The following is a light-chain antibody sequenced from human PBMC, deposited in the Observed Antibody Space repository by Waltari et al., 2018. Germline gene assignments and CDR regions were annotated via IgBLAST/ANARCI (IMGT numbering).Light chain of an antibody. V-gene: IGKV3-20*01. Sequence: DIVLTQSPGPLSLSPGERVPLSCRASQTVSSNYLPWFQQKPGQPPRVLIFGASRRAPGIPDRFSGGGSGTDFTLTISRLQSEDFAVYYCHQYNNGPPYNFGQGTKLEI. J-gene: IGKJ2*01. CDR1: QTVSSNY. CDR2: GAS. CDR3: HQYNNGPPYN.